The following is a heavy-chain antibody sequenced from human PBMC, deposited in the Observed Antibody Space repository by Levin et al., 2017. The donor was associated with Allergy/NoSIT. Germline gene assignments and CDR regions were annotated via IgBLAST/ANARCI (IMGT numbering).Heavy chain of an antibody. Sequence: SETLSLTCAVSGGSISSSNWWSWVRQPPGKGLEWIGEIYHSGSTNYNPSLQSRVTISVDKSKNQFSLKLSSVTAADTAVYYCARDFSGPYYFDYWGQGTLVTVSS. J-gene: IGHJ4*02. CDR3: ARDFSGPYYFDY. V-gene: IGHV4-4*02. CDR2: IYHSGST. D-gene: IGHD6-19*01. CDR1: GGSISSSNW.